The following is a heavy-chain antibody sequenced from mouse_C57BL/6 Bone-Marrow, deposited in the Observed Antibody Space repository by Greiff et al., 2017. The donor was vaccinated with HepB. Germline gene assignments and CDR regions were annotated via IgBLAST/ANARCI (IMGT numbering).Heavy chain of an antibody. J-gene: IGHJ3*01. CDR1: GFNIKDDY. D-gene: IGHD1-1*02. CDR2: IDPENGDT. V-gene: IGHV14-4*01. CDR3: TSPLNGWFAY. Sequence: EVKLVESGAELVRPGASVKLSCTASGFNIKDDYMHWVKQRPEQGLEWIGWIDPENGDTEYASKFQGKATITADTSSNTAYLQLSSLTSEDTAVYYCTSPLNGWFAYWGQGTLVTVSA.